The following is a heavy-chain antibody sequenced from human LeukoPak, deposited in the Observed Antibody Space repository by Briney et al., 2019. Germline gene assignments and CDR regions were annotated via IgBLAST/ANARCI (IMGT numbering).Heavy chain of an antibody. CDR3: ASRDVDTDAFDI. J-gene: IGHJ3*02. V-gene: IGHV4-59*01. D-gene: IGHD5-18*01. Sequence: SETLSLTCTVSGGSISSYYWSWIRQPPGKGLEWIGYIYYSGSTNYNPSLKSRVTISVDTSKNQFSLKLSSVTAADTAVYYCASRDVDTDAFDIWGQGTMVTVSS. CDR1: GGSISSYY. CDR2: IYYSGST.